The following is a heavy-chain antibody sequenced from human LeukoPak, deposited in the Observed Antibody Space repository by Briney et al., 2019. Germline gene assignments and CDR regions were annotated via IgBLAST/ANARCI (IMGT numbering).Heavy chain of an antibody. CDR3: ARGPTHYYYYGMDV. CDR1: GFTFSSYS. CDR2: ISSSSSYI. V-gene: IGHV3-21*01. J-gene: IGHJ6*02. Sequence: KPGGSLRLSCAASGFTFSSYSMNWVRQAPGKGLEWVSSISSSSSYIYYADSVKGRFTISRDNAKNSLYLQMSSLRAEDTAVYYCARGPTHYYYYGMDVWGQGTTVTVSS.